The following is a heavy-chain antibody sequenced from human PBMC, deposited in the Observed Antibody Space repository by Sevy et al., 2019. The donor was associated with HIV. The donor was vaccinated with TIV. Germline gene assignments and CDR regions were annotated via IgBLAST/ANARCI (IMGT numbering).Heavy chain of an antibody. CDR3: AREGCNRPHDY. CDR1: GFAFYDYS. V-gene: IGHV3-23*01. CDR2: LYFGCGKI. J-gene: IGHJ4*02. D-gene: IGHD2-8*01. Sequence: GGSLRLSCAASGFAFYDYSMSWIHQAPGKGLEGVATLYFGCGKINYADSVKGRYTIYRANSKNSFYLQMDNLRVEDTALDYCAREGCNRPHDYWGQGTRVTVSS.